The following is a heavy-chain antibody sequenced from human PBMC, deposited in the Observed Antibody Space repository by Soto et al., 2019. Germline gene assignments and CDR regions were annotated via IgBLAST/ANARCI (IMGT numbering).Heavy chain of an antibody. CDR1: GFTFSSYA. CDR3: ASGSSSPSDY. V-gene: IGHV3-30-3*01. CDR2: ISYDGSNK. J-gene: IGHJ4*02. Sequence: QVQLVESGGGVVQPGRSLRLSCAASGFTFSSYAMHWFLRAPGKGLEWVAVISYDGSNKYYAKSVKGRFPFSRDNSKNTLYLQMNSLRAEDAAVYYCASGSSSPSDYWGQGTLVTVSS. D-gene: IGHD6-6*01.